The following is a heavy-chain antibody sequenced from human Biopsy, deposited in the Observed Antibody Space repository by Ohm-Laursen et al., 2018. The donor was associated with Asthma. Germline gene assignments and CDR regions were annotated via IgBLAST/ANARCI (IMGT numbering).Heavy chain of an antibody. CDR2: ISYTGSD. J-gene: IGHJ6*02. CDR1: GGSVSTGSYY. CDR3: ARGPNYHGSGRAPIGMDV. D-gene: IGHD3-10*01. V-gene: IGHV4-61*01. Sequence: SETLSLTCTVSGGSVSTGSYYWSWIRQPPGKGLEWLGYISYTGSDNYNPSLKSRVTISEDTSKNQFSLRLNSVPAADTAVYYCARGPNYHGSGRAPIGMDVWGQGTTVTVSS.